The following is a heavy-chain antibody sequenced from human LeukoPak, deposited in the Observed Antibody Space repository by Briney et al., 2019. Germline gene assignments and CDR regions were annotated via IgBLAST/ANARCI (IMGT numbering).Heavy chain of an antibody. V-gene: IGHV4-39*01. J-gene: IGHJ6*03. D-gene: IGHD2-2*01. CDR3: ARRAPPGIVVVPGVRERMDV. CDR1: GGSISSSCYY. CDR2: IYYSGST. Sequence: SETLSLTCTVSGGSISSSCYYWAWIRQPPGKGLEWIGNIYYSGSTHYNPSVRRRLTISVDTSRNQFFLKLSSVTAADTAVYYCARRAPPGIVVVPGVRERMDVWGKGTTVTVAS.